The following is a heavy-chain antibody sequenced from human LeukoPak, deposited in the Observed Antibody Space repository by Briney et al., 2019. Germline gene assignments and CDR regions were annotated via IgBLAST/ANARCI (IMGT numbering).Heavy chain of an antibody. D-gene: IGHD1-26*01. CDR3: ARGPGSGSYSVYYFDY. CDR1: GGSFSGYY. Sequence: SETLSLTCAVYGGSFSGYYWSWIRQPPGKGLEWIGEINHSGSTNYNPSLKSRVTISVDTSKNQFSLKLSSVTAADTAVHYCARGPGSGSYSVYYFDYWGQGTLVTVSS. CDR2: INHSGST. J-gene: IGHJ4*02. V-gene: IGHV4-34*01.